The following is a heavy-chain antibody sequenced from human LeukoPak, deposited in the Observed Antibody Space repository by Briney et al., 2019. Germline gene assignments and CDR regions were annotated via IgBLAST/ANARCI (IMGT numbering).Heavy chain of an antibody. CDR2: IYYSGST. J-gene: IGHJ4*02. Sequence: SETLSLTCTVSGGSISSSSYYWGWIRQPPGKGLEWIGSIYYSGSTYYNPSLKSRGTISVDTSKNQFSLKLSSVTAADTAVYYCAREQRGRYSSSSDADYWGQGTLVTVSS. CDR1: GGSISSSSYY. D-gene: IGHD6-6*01. CDR3: AREQRGRYSSSSDADY. V-gene: IGHV4-39*07.